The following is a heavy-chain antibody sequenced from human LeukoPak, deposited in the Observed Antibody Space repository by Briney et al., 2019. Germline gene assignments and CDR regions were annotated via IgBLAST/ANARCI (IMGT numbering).Heavy chain of an antibody. CDR3: AKEVDCPSDCLFFHS. CDR2: INRRGHT. Sequence: GGSLRLSCAASGFTLSTYWMSWVRQAPGKGLEWASLINRRGHTFYADSVKGRFTISRDNSRNSVFLQMNSLRPEDTALYHCAKEVDCPSDCLFFHSWGQGTLVTVSS. CDR1: GFTLSTYW. D-gene: IGHD2-21*02. J-gene: IGHJ4*02. V-gene: IGHV3-43*02.